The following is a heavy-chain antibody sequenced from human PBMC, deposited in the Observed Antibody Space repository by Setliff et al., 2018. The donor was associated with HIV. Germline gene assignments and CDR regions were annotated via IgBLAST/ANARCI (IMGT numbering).Heavy chain of an antibody. D-gene: IGHD2-2*01. CDR2: IFYTGNT. V-gene: IGHV4-59*01. Sequence: SETLSLTCTVSGGSISGYYWSWIRQPPGEGLEWIGTIFYTGNTNYNPSLKSRVTLSGGMSENQLFLRLTSVTAADTAVYYCVRGFCSSTTCYEDYYYMDVWGKGSTVTVSS. CDR3: VRGFCSSTTCYEDYYYMDV. J-gene: IGHJ6*03. CDR1: GGSISGYY.